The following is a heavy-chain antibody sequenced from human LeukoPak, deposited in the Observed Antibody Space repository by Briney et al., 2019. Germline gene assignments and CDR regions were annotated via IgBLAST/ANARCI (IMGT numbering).Heavy chain of an antibody. CDR2: IWYDGSNK. CDR3: ARGFRAAAGTWNWFDP. Sequence: PGRSLRLSCAASGFTFSSYGMHWVRQAPGKGLEWVAVIWYDGSNKYYADSVKGRFTISRDNSKNTLYLQMNSLRAEDTAVYYCARGFRAAAGTWNWFDPWGQGTLVTVSS. V-gene: IGHV3-33*01. J-gene: IGHJ5*02. CDR1: GFTFSSYG. D-gene: IGHD6-13*01.